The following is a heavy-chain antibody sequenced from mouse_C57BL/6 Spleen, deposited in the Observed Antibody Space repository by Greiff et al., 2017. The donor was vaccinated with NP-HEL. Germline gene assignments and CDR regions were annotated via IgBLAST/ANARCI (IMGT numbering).Heavy chain of an antibody. J-gene: IGHJ2*01. CDR1: GYTFTDYE. V-gene: IGHV1-15*01. CDR3: TTTVVDYFDY. CDR2: IDPETGGT. Sequence: QVQLKESGAELVRPGASVTLSCKASGYTFTDYEMHWVKQTPVHGLEWIGAIDPETGGTAYNQKFKGKAILTADKSSSTAYMELRSLTSEDSAVYYCTTTVVDYFDYWGQGTTLTVSS. D-gene: IGHD1-1*01.